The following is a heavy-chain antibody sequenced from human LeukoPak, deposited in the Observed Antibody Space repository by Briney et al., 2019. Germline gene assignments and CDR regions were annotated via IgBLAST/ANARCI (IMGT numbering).Heavy chain of an antibody. J-gene: IGHJ4*02. CDR2: ISYDGSNK. V-gene: IGHV3-30*03. CDR3: ARDRAVGYYDSGGHVIFDY. D-gene: IGHD3-22*01. Sequence: GGSLRLSCAASGFTFSSYGMHWVRQAPGKGLEWVAVISYDGSNKYYADSVKGRFTISRDNSKNTLYLQMDSLRAEDTAVYHCARDRAVGYYDSGGHVIFDYWGQGTLVTVSS. CDR1: GFTFSSYG.